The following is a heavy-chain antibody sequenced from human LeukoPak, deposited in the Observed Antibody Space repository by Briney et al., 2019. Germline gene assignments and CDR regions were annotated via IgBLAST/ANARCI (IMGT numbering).Heavy chain of an antibody. V-gene: IGHV1-46*01. CDR1: GYTFTSHY. J-gene: IGHJ4*02. CDR3: ARDKDLLWFGERYLDY. D-gene: IGHD3-10*01. Sequence: ASVKVSCKASGYTFTSHYMHWVRQAPGQGLEWMGLINPSGSSTLYAQKFQGRVTMTRDMSTTTDYMELSSLRSEDTAVYYCARDKDLLWFGERYLDYWGQGTLVTVSS. CDR2: INPSGSST.